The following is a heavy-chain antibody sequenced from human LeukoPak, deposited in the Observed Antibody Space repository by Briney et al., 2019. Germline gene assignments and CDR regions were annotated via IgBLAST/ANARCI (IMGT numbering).Heavy chain of an antibody. Sequence: GASVKVSCKASGGTFSSYAISWVRQAPGQVLEWMGRIIPILGIANHAQKFQGRVTITADKSTSTAYMELSSLRSEDTAVYYCARSSIGMATIDYWGQGTLVTVSS. CDR1: GGTFSSYA. V-gene: IGHV1-69*04. CDR3: ARSSIGMATIDY. D-gene: IGHD5-12*01. CDR2: IIPILGIA. J-gene: IGHJ4*02.